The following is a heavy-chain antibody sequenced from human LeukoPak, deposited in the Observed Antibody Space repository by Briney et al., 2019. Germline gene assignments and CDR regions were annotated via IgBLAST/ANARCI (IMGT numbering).Heavy chain of an antibody. CDR3: ARLRAGFVVVTAQDAFDI. J-gene: IGHJ3*02. D-gene: IGHD2-21*02. CDR1: GGSISSYY. CDR2: IYYSGST. V-gene: IGHV4-59*01. Sequence: SETLSLTCTVSGGSISSYYWSWIRQLPGKGLEWIGYIYYSGSTNYNPSLKSRVTISVDTSKNQFSLKLSSVTAADTAVYYCARLRAGFVVVTAQDAFDIWGQGTMVTVSS.